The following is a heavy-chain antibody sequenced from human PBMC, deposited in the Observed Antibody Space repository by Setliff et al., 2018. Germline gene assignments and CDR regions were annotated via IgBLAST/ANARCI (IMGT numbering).Heavy chain of an antibody. CDR1: GGSFDSGTHY. CDR3: AGTPARGTTWLSPFDY. J-gene: IGHJ4*02. Sequence: SETLSLTYTVTGGSFDSGTHYWSWIRQPAGRVPEWIGLIQGTGNTNYNPSLQSRATISIDTSKNQISLKITSVTAADTALYSCAGTPARGTTWLSPFDYWGQGIQVTVSS. V-gene: IGHV4-61*02. D-gene: IGHD3-9*01. CDR2: IQGTGNT.